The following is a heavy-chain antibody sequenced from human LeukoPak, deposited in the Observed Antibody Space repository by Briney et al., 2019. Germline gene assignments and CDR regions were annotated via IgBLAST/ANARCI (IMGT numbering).Heavy chain of an antibody. D-gene: IGHD1-14*01. Sequence: SETLSLTCTVSGGSMSAYYWTWIRQPPGKGLEWIGFIYYTGSTNYNPSLKSRVTISVDTSKNQFSLKLSSVTAADTAVYYCAGMRITTPTVRTLDYWGQGALVTVSS. CDR2: IYYTGST. J-gene: IGHJ4*02. CDR3: AGMRITTPTVRTLDY. V-gene: IGHV4-59*01. CDR1: GGSMSAYY.